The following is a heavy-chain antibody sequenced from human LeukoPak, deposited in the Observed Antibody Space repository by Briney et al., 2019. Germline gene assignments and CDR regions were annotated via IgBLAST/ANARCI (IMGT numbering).Heavy chain of an antibody. CDR1: GFTFSSYA. J-gene: IGHJ4*02. Sequence: GGSLRLSCAASGFTFSSYAMHWVRQAPGKGLEWVAVISYDGSNKYYADSVKGRFTISRDNSKNTLYLQMNSLRAEDTAVYYCARDHRGVRDYFDYWGQGTLVTVSS. D-gene: IGHD3-10*01. CDR2: ISYDGSNK. V-gene: IGHV3-30-3*01. CDR3: ARDHRGVRDYFDY.